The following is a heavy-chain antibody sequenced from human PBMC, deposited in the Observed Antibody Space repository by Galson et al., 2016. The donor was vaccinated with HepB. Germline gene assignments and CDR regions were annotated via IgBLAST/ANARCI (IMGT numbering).Heavy chain of an antibody. V-gene: IGHV2-5*02. D-gene: IGHD3-10*01. CDR2: IYWDDDK. CDR1: GFSLNSYAVG. CDR3: AHSRRIAMARRANGCYVLDG. Sequence: PALVKPTQTLTLTCTFSGFSLNSYAVGVGWMRQPPGKAPEWLALIYWDDDKGYSPSLESRLSISKDTSKNQVVLTLTNMDPVDTATYYCAHSRRIAMARRANGCYVLDGWGKGTAVTVSS. J-gene: IGHJ6*04.